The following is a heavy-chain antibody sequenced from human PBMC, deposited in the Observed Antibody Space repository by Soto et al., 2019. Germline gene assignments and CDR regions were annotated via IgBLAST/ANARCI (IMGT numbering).Heavy chain of an antibody. CDR1: GGSISNSSYY. V-gene: IGHV4-39*01. CDR3: ASATVTEFDP. CDR2: IYYSGST. Sequence: QLQLQESGPGLVKPSETLSLTCTVSGGSISNSSYYWGWIRQPPGKGLEWIGSIYYSGSTYYNPSLKSRVTISVDTSNNQFSLKLSSVTAADTAVYYCASATVTEFDPWGQGTLVTVSS. D-gene: IGHD4-17*01. J-gene: IGHJ5*02.